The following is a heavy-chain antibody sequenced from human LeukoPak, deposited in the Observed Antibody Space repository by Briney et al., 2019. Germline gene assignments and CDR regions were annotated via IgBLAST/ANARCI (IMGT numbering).Heavy chain of an antibody. V-gene: IGHV5-10-1*01. CDR2: IAPSDSYT. CDR1: GYIFTSYL. Sequence: GESLNISCKGSGYIFTSYLICWGRQMAGKVLEWMGRIAPSDSYTNYSPSFQGHVTISADNSISTAYLQWSSLKASDTAMYYCARHIRGYSYGFDYWGQGTLVTVSS. J-gene: IGHJ4*02. D-gene: IGHD5-18*01. CDR3: ARHIRGYSYGFDY.